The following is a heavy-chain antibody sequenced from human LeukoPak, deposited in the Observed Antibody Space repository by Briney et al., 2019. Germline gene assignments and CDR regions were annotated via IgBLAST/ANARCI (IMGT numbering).Heavy chain of an antibody. CDR1: GFTFSSYS. Sequence: GGSLRLSCAASGFTFSSYSMNWVRQAPGTGLEWVSSISSSSSYIYYADSVKGRFTISRDNAKNSLYLQMNSLRAEDTAVYYCATRTDIVGATAHFDYWGQGTLVTVSS. D-gene: IGHD1-26*01. CDR3: ATRTDIVGATAHFDY. V-gene: IGHV3-21*01. CDR2: ISSSSSYI. J-gene: IGHJ4*02.